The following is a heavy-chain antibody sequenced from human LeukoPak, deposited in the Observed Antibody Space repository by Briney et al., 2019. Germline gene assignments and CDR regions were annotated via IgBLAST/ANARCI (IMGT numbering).Heavy chain of an antibody. Sequence: SVKVSCKASGGTFSSYAISWVRQAPGQGLEWMGGIIPIFGTANYAQKFQGRVTITADKSTSTAYMELSSLRSEGTAVYYCARERGNWNDKAFDIWGQGTMVTVSS. CDR2: IIPIFGTA. CDR3: ARERGNWNDKAFDI. CDR1: GGTFSSYA. V-gene: IGHV1-69*06. D-gene: IGHD1-20*01. J-gene: IGHJ3*02.